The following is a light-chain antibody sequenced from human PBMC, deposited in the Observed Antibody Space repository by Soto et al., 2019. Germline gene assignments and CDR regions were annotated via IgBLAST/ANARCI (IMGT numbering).Light chain of an antibody. V-gene: IGLV2-14*01. CDR1: SSVVGGYNY. CDR3: SSYTRSSTLV. CDR2: EVS. Sequence: QAVLTQPASVSGSPGQSITISCTGTSSVVGGYNYVSWYQQHPGKAPKLMIYEVSNRPSGVSNRFSGSKSGNTASLTISGLQAEDEADYYCSSYTRSSTLVFGTGTKVTFL. J-gene: IGLJ1*01.